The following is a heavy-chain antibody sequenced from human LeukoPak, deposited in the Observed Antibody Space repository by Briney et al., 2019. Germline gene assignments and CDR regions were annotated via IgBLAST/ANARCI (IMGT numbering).Heavy chain of an antibody. D-gene: IGHD3-3*01. CDR3: AKRLGFWSGRGGY. CDR1: GFTFSSYA. V-gene: IGHV3-23*01. CDR2: ISGSGGST. J-gene: IGHJ4*02. Sequence: GGSLRLSCAASGFTFSSYAMSWVRQAPGKGLEWVSAISGSGGSTYYADSVKGRFNISRDNSKNTLYLQMNSLRAEDTAVYYCAKRLGFWSGRGGYWGQGTLVTVSS.